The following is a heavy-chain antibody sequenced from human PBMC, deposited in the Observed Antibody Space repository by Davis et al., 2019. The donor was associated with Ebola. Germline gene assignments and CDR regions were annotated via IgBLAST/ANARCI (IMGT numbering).Heavy chain of an antibody. D-gene: IGHD2-15*01. CDR2: VSGSGAGT. CDR3: AKGKADFILDWLDP. V-gene: IGHV3-23*01. CDR1: GFSSGSYA. J-gene: IGHJ5*02. Sequence: GESLKISCAASGFSSGSYAMAWVRQPPGKGLEWVSTVSGSGAGTFYADSVKGRFTVSSDNSKNTLFLQMNSLRDEDSGVYYCAKGKADFILDWLDPWGQGTLVIVSS.